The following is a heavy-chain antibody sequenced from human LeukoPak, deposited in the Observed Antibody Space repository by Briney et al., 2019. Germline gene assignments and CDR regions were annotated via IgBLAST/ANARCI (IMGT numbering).Heavy chain of an antibody. J-gene: IGHJ4*02. V-gene: IGHV3-15*01. CDR3: TTRDYYDSSGYY. Sequence: GGSLRLSCTASGFTFGDYAMSWVRQAPGKGLEWVGRIKSKTDGGATDYAAPVKGRFTISRDDSKNTLYLQMNSLKTEDTAVYYCTTRDYYDSSGYYWGQGTLVTVSS. CDR1: GFTFGDYA. CDR2: IKSKTDGGAT. D-gene: IGHD3-22*01.